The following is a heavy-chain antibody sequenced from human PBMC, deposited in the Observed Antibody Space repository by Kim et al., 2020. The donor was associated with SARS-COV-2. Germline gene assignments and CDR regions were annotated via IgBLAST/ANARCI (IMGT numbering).Heavy chain of an antibody. J-gene: IGHJ5*02. D-gene: IGHD6-6*01. CDR3: AKDVMEEYEVGWFDP. V-gene: IGHV3-30*18. Sequence: GGSLRLSCAASGFTFSSYGMHWVRQAPGKGLEWVAVISYDGSNKYYADSVKGRFTISRDNSKNTLYLQMNSLRAEDTAVYYCAKDVMEEYEVGWFDPWGQGTLVTVSS. CDR1: GFTFSSYG. CDR2: ISYDGSNK.